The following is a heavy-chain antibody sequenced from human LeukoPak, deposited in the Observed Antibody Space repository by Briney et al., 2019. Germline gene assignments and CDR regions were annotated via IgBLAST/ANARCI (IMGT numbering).Heavy chain of an antibody. CDR1: GFTFNNYG. D-gene: IGHD1-26*01. CDR2: ISYDGSHK. V-gene: IGHV3-30*18. J-gene: IGHJ4*02. Sequence: PGRSLRLSCVASGFTFNNYGIHWVRQAPGKGLEWVAVISYDGSHKYYADSVKGRFTISRDNSKNSLHLQMNSLRAEDTAVYYCAKDVQRGSSPTDYWGQGTLVTVSS. CDR3: AKDVQRGSSPTDY.